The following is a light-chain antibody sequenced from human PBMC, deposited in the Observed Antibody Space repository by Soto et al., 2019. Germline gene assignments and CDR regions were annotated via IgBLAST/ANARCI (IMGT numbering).Light chain of an antibody. CDR1: SRDIGNYNY. Sequence: QAVVTQPASVSGSPGQSITISCTGTSRDIGNYNYVSWYQHHPGKAPKLIIYEVTDRPSGVSNRFSASKSGNTASLTISGFQAEDEADYYCSSYTTTTTVIFGGGTKVTVL. V-gene: IGLV2-14*01. J-gene: IGLJ2*01. CDR2: EVT. CDR3: SSYTTTTTVI.